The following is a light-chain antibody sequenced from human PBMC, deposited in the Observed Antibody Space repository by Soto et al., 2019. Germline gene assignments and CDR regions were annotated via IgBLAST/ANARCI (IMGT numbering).Light chain of an antibody. CDR3: QHRMNWPWN. V-gene: IGKV3-11*01. Sequence: EIVLTHSPGTLSLSPGERATLSCRPSQSVSNNYLAWYQQKPGQAPRLLIYGASNRATGIPARFSGSGSGTDFTLTISSLEPEDFAVYYCQHRMNWPWNFGQGTKVDIK. J-gene: IGKJ1*01. CDR1: QSVSNNY. CDR2: GAS.